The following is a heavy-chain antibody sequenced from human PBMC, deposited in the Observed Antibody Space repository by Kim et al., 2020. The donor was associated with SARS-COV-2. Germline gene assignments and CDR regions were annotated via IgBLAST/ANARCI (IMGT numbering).Heavy chain of an antibody. Sequence: SETLSLTCTVSGASVSSVDHHWSWIRQPPGKGLEWIGYERNNQNPSLKSRVIISVDTSKNQFSLKLSSVTAADTAVYYCARDNWGSLDYWGPGTLVTVSS. V-gene: IGHV4-61*08. J-gene: IGHJ4*02. CDR1: GASVSSVDHH. CDR3: ARDNWGSLDY. CDR2: ERN. D-gene: IGHD7-27*01.